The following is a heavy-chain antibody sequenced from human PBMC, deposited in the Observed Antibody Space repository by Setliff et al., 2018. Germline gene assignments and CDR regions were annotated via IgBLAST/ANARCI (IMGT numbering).Heavy chain of an antibody. V-gene: IGHV4-39*07. Sequence: SETLSLTCAVSGGAIDNRYYWGWIRQPPGKGLDWIGNINYSGSTYYNPSLKSRVTISVDTSKNQFSLRLTSVTAADTAVYYCAREYYYARSRNFDYWGQGTLVTVSS. J-gene: IGHJ4*02. CDR3: AREYYYARSRNFDY. D-gene: IGHD3-22*01. CDR1: GGAIDNRYY. CDR2: INYSGST.